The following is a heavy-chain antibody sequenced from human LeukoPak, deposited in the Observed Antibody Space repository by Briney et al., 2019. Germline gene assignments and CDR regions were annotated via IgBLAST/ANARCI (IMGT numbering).Heavy chain of an antibody. CDR2: ISGSGDNT. CDR3: AKGSYYDSSGSFYFDY. J-gene: IGHJ4*02. D-gene: IGHD3-22*01. CDR1: GFTFSSYA. V-gene: IGHV3-23*01. Sequence: GGSLRLSCAASGFTFSSYAMSWVRQAPGKGLEWVSGISGSGDNTYYADSVKGRFTISRDNSKNTLYVQVNSLGTEDTAVYYCAKGSYYDSSGSFYFDYWGQGTLVTVSS.